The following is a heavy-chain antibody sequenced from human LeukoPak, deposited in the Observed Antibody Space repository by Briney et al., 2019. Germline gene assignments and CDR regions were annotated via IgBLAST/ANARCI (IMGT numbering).Heavy chain of an antibody. CDR3: ARGPGYDFWSGYFNYYYMDV. V-gene: IGHV1-18*01. J-gene: IGHJ6*03. D-gene: IGHD3-3*01. CDR1: GYTFTSYG. CDR2: ISAYNGNT. Sequence: ASVKVSCKASGYTFTSYGISWVRQAPGQGLEWMGWISAYNGNTNYAQKLQGRVTMTTDTSTSTAYMELRSLRSDDTAVYYCARGPGYDFWSGYFNYYYMDVWGKGTTVTVSS.